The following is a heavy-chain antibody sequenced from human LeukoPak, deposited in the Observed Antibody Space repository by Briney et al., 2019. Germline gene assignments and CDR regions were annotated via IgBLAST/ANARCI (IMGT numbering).Heavy chain of an antibody. CDR3: ARDRAPAEGATPWFDP. D-gene: IGHD1-26*01. CDR2: IKQDGSEK. CDR1: GFIFGTYG. Sequence: GGSLRLSCAATGFIFGTYGMHWVRQAPGKGLEWVANIKQDGSEKYYVDSVKGRFTISRDNAKNSLYLQMNSLRAEDTAVYYCARDRAPAEGATPWFDPWGQGTLVTVSS. V-gene: IGHV3-7*01. J-gene: IGHJ5*02.